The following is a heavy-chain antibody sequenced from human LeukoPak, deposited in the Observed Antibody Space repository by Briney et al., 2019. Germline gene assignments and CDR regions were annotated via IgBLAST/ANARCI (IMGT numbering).Heavy chain of an antibody. Sequence: ASVKVSYKASGYTFTDYYIHWLRQAPGQGLEWMGWINPNSGGTNYAQNFQGRVTMTRDTSISTAYMELSRLTSDDTAVYYCASGGRYGDFFDYWGQGTLVTVSS. CDR1: GYTFTDYY. CDR2: INPNSGGT. V-gene: IGHV1-2*02. J-gene: IGHJ4*02. CDR3: ASGGRYGDFFDY. D-gene: IGHD4-17*01.